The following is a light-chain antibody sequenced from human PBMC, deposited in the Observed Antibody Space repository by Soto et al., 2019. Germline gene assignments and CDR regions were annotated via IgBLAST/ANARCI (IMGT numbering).Light chain of an antibody. CDR3: HQNFNYPRT. CDR1: QSISSY. J-gene: IGKJ1*01. Sequence: DIQMTQSPSSLSAYVGDRVTITCRASQSISSYLNWYQQKPGKAPKLLIYAASSLQSGVPSRFSGSGSGTDFTLTISSLQPEDFATYYCHQNFNYPRTFGQGTKVDNK. V-gene: IGKV1-39*01. CDR2: AAS.